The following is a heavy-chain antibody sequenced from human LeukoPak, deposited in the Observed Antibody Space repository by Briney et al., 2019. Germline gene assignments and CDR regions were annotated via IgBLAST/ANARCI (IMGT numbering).Heavy chain of an antibody. CDR2: ISGSGGST. D-gene: IGHD3-9*01. J-gene: IGHJ6*02. V-gene: IGHV3-23*01. Sequence: GGSPRLSCAASGFTFSSYAMSWVRQAPGKGLEWVSAISGSGGSTYYADSVKGRFTISRDNSKNTLYLRMNSLRAEDTAVYYCTRVLRYFDWLLPPEYYYYGMDVWGQGTTVTVSS. CDR1: GFTFSSYA. CDR3: TRVLRYFDWLLPPEYYYYGMDV.